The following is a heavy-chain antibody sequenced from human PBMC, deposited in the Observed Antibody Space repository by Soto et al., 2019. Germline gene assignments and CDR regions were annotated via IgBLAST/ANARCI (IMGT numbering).Heavy chain of an antibody. D-gene: IGHD1-1*01. CDR1: GFTFSDYS. J-gene: IGHJ3*02. V-gene: IGHV3-21*01. Sequence: EVQLVESGGGLVKPGGSLRLSCSASGFTFSDYSMNWVRQAPGKGLEWVSSISSRSTYIYYADSVKGRFPISRDNAKNSVFLQMNSLRAEDTALYYCARLATVADQGYAFDIWGQGTMVTVSS. CDR2: ISSRSTYI. CDR3: ARLATVADQGYAFDI.